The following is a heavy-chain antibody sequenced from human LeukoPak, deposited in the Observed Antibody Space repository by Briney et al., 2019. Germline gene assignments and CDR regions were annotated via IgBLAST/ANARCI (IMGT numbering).Heavy chain of an antibody. V-gene: IGHV4-59*01. D-gene: IGHD2-2*01. Sequence: SETLSLTCTVSGGSISSYYWSWIRQPPGKGLEWIGYIYYSGSTNYNPSLKSRVTISVDTSKNQFSLKLSSVTAADTAVYYCAGGLYCSSTSCYVSWFDPWGQGTLVTVSP. J-gene: IGHJ5*02. CDR1: GGSISSYY. CDR2: IYYSGST. CDR3: AGGLYCSSTSCYVSWFDP.